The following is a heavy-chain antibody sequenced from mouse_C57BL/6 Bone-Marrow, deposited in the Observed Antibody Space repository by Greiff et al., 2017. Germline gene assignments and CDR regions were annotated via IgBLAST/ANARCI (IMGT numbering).Heavy chain of an antibody. V-gene: IGHV5-6*01. CDR1: GYTFSSYG. Sequence: EVQLQQPGGDLVKPGGSLKLSCAASGYTFSSYGMSWVRQTPDKRLEWVATISSGGSYTYYPENVKGRFTIARDNAKNTLYLQMSSLKSEDTAMYYCSGLRGGSYFDYWGQGTTLTVSS. CDR3: SGLRGGSYFDY. CDR2: ISSGGSYT. D-gene: IGHD2-12*01. J-gene: IGHJ2*01.